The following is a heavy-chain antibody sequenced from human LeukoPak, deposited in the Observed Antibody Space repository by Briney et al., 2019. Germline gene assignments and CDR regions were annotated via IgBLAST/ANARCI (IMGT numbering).Heavy chain of an antibody. CDR2: IRGDGGST. CDR3: AKVPSSASGWYRFDY. J-gene: IGHJ4*02. D-gene: IGHD6-19*01. Sequence: PGGSLRLSCAASGFTFDDYAMHWVRQTPGKGLEWVSLIRGDGGSTYFADSVKGRFTVSRDNSKNSLYLQMNSLRPEDTALYYCAKVPSSASGWYRFDYWGQGTLVTVSS. V-gene: IGHV3-43*02. CDR1: GFTFDDYA.